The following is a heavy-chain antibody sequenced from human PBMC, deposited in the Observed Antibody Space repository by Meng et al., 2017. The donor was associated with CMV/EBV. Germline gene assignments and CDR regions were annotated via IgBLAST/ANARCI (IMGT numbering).Heavy chain of an antibody. Sequence: ASVKVSCKAAGYTFTDYYIHWVRQAPGQGLEWLGWINPLTGGRNYAQKFQDRVTMTRDKSVRTAYMEMTRLRSDDTAVYFCVRDFRGVGIRPLIYWGQGTLVTVSS. D-gene: IGHD1-14*01. CDR1: GYTFTDYY. CDR2: INPLTGGR. CDR3: VRDFRGVGIRPLIY. J-gene: IGHJ4*02. V-gene: IGHV1-2*02.